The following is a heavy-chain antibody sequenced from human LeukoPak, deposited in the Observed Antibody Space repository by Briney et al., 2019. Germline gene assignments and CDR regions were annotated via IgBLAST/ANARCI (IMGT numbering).Heavy chain of an antibody. CDR1: GFTFSSYA. J-gene: IGHJ4*02. V-gene: IGHV3-30-3*01. D-gene: IGHD6-19*01. CDR3: ARVPLLYSSGWYGLDY. Sequence: SGRSLRLSCAASGFTFSSYAMPWVRQTPGKGLEWVAVISYDGSNKYYADSVKGRFTISRDNSKNTLYLQMNSLRAEDTAVYYCARVPLLYSSGWYGLDYWGQGTLVTVSS. CDR2: ISYDGSNK.